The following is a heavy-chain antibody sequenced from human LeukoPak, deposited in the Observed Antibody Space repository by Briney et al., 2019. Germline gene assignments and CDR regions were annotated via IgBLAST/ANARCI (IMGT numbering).Heavy chain of an antibody. CDR3: ARGEYYYDGGY. J-gene: IGHJ4*02. CDR2: INEDGSEK. V-gene: IGHV3-7*04. Sequence: GGSLRLSCAASGFTFSRYWMSWFRKAPGKGLEWVANINEDGSEKYLVDSVKGRFTISRDNAKNSLYLQMESLRAEDTAVYYCARGEYYYDGGYWGQGTLVTVSS. CDR1: GFTFSRYW. D-gene: IGHD3-22*01.